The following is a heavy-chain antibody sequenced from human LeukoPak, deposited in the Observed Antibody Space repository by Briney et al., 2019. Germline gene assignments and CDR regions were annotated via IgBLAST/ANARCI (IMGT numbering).Heavy chain of an antibody. Sequence: SETLSLTCTVSDDPINSGVYYWNWIRQPAGEGLEWIGHIYTSGTTTNSTPSLKSRVAISLDTSKNHFSLKLSSVTAADTAVYYCARAKKRSGRSRNFYLDVWGKGTTVTVSS. CDR3: ARAKKRSGRSRNFYLDV. D-gene: IGHD1-26*01. J-gene: IGHJ6*03. V-gene: IGHV4-61*09. CDR2: IYTSGTTT. CDR1: DDPINSGVYY.